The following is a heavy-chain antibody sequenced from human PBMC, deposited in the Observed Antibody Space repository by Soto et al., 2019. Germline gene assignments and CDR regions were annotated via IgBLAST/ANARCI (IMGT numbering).Heavy chain of an antibody. CDR2: FYYSGTT. V-gene: IGHV4-39*01. Sequence: XATLSLTCTVSGDSITASDSNWAWIRQPPGKGLEWIGTFYYSGTTSQNPPLRSRITISGDTSRNQFSLNLRSVTAADSGVYYCAKLVRDDVRRSDLDHCGQGTLVTVSS. J-gene: IGHJ4*02. CDR1: GDSITASDSN. D-gene: IGHD3-10*02. CDR3: AKLVRDDVRRSDLDH.